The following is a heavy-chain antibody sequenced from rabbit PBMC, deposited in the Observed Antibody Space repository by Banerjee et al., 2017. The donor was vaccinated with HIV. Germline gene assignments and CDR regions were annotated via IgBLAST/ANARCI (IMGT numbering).Heavy chain of an antibody. CDR1: GFSFSSSYW. J-gene: IGHJ4*01. Sequence: QEQLKETGGGLVQPGGSLTLTCTASGFSFSSSYWICWVRQAPGKGLELIACISTSSGGTYYASWAKGRFTISKTSSTTVTLQMTSLTAADTATYFCARSYGRDWPFNLWGQGTLVTVS. V-gene: IGHV1S45*01. CDR3: ARSYGRDWPFNL. D-gene: IGHD6-1*01. CDR2: ISTSSGGT.